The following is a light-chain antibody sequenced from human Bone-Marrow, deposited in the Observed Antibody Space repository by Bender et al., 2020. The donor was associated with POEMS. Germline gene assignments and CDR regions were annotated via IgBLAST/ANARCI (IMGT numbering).Light chain of an antibody. V-gene: IGLV2-14*02. J-gene: IGLJ1*01. Sequence: QSALTQPASMSGSPGQSITISCTGTSSDVGTYNLVSWYQHHPGKAPKLMIYEGSRRPSGVSDRFSGSKSGYTASLTISGLQPADEADYFCSSYTSRTTLVFGTGTKVTVL. CDR3: SSYTSRTTLV. CDR2: EGS. CDR1: SSDVGTYNL.